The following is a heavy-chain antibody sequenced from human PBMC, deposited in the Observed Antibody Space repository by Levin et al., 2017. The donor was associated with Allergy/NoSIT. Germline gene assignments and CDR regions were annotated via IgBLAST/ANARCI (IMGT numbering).Heavy chain of an antibody. D-gene: IGHD2-21*02. CDR2: IYPDDSQT. Sequence: GESLKISCQASGYGFAGYWIGWVRQMPGKGLDWMGIIYPDDSQTRYSPSFQGQVTMSADKSVNTAYLQWSSLKASDTAIYYCARFSGPQLTSNWFDPWGQGTLVTVSS. CDR3: ARFSGPQLTSNWFDP. CDR1: GYGFAGYW. V-gene: IGHV5-51*01. J-gene: IGHJ5*02.